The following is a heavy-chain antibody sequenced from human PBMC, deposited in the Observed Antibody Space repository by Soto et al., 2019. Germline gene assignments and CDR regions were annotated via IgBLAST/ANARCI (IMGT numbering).Heavy chain of an antibody. CDR2: INAGNGNT. J-gene: IGHJ4*02. D-gene: IGHD5-12*01. CDR1: GCTFTSYA. CDR3: ARDLGRDGYNSY. V-gene: IGHV1-3*01. Sequence: ASVKVSCKASGCTFTSYAMHWVRQAPGQRLEWMGWINAGNGNTKYSQKFQGRVTITRDTSASTAYMELSSLRSEDTAVYYCARDLGRDGYNSYWGQGTLVTVSS.